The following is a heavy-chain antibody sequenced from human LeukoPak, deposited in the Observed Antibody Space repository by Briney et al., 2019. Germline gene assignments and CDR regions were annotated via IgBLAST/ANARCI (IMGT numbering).Heavy chain of an antibody. CDR1: GFIFSRYW. V-gene: IGHV3-7*01. CDR3: AKHGGYQFGY. Sequence: GGSLRLSCAASGFIFSRYWMSWVRQAPGKGLEWVANIKQDGSEKYYLGSLKGRLTISRDNAKNSLYLEMNSLRAEDTAVYYCAKHGGYQFGYWGQGTLVTVSS. CDR2: IKQDGSEK. D-gene: IGHD2-2*01. J-gene: IGHJ4*02.